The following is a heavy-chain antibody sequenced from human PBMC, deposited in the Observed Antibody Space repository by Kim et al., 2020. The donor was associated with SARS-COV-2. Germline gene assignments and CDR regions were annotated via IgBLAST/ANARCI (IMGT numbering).Heavy chain of an antibody. CDR3: ARDLGVGWYFDY. Sequence: SETLSLTCTVSGGSISSYYWSWIRQPPGKGLEWIGYIYYSGSTNYNPSLKSRVTISVDTSMNQFSLKLSSVTAADTAVYYCARDLGVGWYFDYWGQGTLVTVSS. CDR1: GGSISSYY. J-gene: IGHJ4*02. V-gene: IGHV4-59*01. CDR2: IYYSGST. D-gene: IGHD3-10*01.